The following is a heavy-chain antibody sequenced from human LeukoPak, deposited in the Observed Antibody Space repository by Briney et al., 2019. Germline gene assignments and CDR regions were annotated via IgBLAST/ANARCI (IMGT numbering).Heavy chain of an antibody. Sequence: GESLKISCKGSGYSFTSYWIGWVRQMPGKGLEWLGIIYPGDSDTRYSPSFQGQVTISADKSISTAYLQWSSLKASDTAMYYCARGFLGYCSSTSFSTYDAFDIWGQGTMVTVSS. CDR2: IYPGDSDT. CDR3: ARGFLGYCSSTSFSTYDAFDI. J-gene: IGHJ3*02. D-gene: IGHD2-2*01. CDR1: GYSFTSYW. V-gene: IGHV5-51*01.